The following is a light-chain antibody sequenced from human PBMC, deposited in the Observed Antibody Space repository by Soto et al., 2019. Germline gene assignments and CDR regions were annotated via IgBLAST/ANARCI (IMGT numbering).Light chain of an antibody. CDR1: SSDVGGYNY. CDR2: DVS. J-gene: IGLJ1*01. Sequence: QSALTQPASVSGSPGQSITISCTGTSSDVGGYNYVSCYQPHPGKAPKLMIYDVSNRPSGVSNRFSGSKSGNTASLTISGLQAEDEADYYCSSYTSSSTLYVFGTGTKLTVL. CDR3: SSYTSSSTLYV. V-gene: IGLV2-14*01.